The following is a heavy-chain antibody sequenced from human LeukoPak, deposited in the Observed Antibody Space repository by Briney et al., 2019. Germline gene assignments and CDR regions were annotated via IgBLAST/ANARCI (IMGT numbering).Heavy chain of an antibody. CDR2: ISSSGNII. Sequence: GGTLRLSCAASGFTFSSYGMSWVRQAPGKGLEWVSYISSSGNIIYYADSVKGRFTISRDNAKNSLYLQMNSLRAEDTAVYYCARLSNSSGYYYRDDAFDIWGQGTMVTVSS. D-gene: IGHD3-22*01. J-gene: IGHJ3*02. V-gene: IGHV3-48*04. CDR1: GFTFSSYG. CDR3: ARLSNSSGYYYRDDAFDI.